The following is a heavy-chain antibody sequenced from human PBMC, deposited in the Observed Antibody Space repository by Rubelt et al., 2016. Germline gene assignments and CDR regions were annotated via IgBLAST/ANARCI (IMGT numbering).Heavy chain of an antibody. J-gene: IGHJ4*02. Sequence: QAQLVQSGAEVKKPGSSVKVSCKASGGTFSSYAISWVRQAPGQGLEWMGGIIPIFGTANYAQKFQGRVTMTTDTSTSTAYMELRSLRSDDTAVYYCARDVGGNSVLYYFDYWGQGTLVTVSS. V-gene: IGHV1-69*06. CDR2: IIPIFGTA. CDR1: GGTFSSYA. CDR3: ARDVGGNSVLYYFDY. D-gene: IGHD4-23*01.